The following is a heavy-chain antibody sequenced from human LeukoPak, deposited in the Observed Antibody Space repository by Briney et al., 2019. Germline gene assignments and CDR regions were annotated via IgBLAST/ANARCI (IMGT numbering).Heavy chain of an antibody. Sequence: GESLKISCKASGYSFTNYWIGWVRQMPGKGLEWMGIIYPGDSDTRYSPSFQGQVTFSADRSISTAYLQWSSLKASDTAMYYCARPPDYCSTTSCYSYYFDYWGQGTLVTVSS. CDR2: IYPGDSDT. CDR1: GYSFTNYW. CDR3: ARPPDYCSTTSCYSYYFDY. V-gene: IGHV5-51*01. J-gene: IGHJ4*02. D-gene: IGHD2-2*01.